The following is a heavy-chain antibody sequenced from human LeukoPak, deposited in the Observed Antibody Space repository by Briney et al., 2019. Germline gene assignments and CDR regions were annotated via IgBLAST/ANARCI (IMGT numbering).Heavy chain of an antibody. V-gene: IGHV1-46*01. D-gene: IGHD5-18*01. CDR1: GYTFTSNY. CDR3: ARMVKEDYYYYGVDV. CDR2: IYPRDGST. Sequence: ASVKVSCKASGYTFTSNYIHWVRQAPGQGLEWMGMIYPRDGSTSYAQKFQGRVTVTRDTPTSTVHMELSGLRSEDTAVYYCARMVKEDYYYYGVDVWGQGTTVTVSS. J-gene: IGHJ6*02.